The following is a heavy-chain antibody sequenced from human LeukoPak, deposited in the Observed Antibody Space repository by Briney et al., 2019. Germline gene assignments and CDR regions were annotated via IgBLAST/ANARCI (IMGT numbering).Heavy chain of an antibody. CDR3: ARDSYYYDSSGYYYLDY. V-gene: IGHV1-69*13. CDR2: IIPIFGTA. CDR1: GGTFSSYA. J-gene: IGHJ4*02. D-gene: IGHD3-22*01. Sequence: SVKVSCKASGGTFSSYAISWVRQAPGQGLEWMGGIIPIFGTANYAQKFQGRVTITADESTSTAYMELSSLRSEDTAVYYCARDSYYYDSSGYYYLDYWGQGTLVTVSS.